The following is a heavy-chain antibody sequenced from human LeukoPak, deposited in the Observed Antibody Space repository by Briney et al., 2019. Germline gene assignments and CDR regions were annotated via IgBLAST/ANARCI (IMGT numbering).Heavy chain of an antibody. CDR1: GFTFSSYW. V-gene: IGHV3-74*01. CDR3: AKYYNAYCGGDCYFDY. Sequence: GGSLRLSCAASGFTFSSYWMHWVRQAPGKGLVWVSRINRDGSSTSYADSVKCRFTISRDNAKKTLYLQMNSLRAEDTAVYYCAKYYNAYCGGDCYFDYWGQGTLVTVSS. CDR2: INRDGSST. D-gene: IGHD2-21*02. J-gene: IGHJ4*02.